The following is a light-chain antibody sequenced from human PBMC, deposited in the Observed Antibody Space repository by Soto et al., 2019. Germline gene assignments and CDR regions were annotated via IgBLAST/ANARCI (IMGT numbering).Light chain of an antibody. V-gene: IGKV1-39*01. CDR2: AAS. CDR3: QQSYSTLSIT. J-gene: IGKJ5*01. Sequence: DIQMTQSPSSLSASVGDRVTITCRASESIARHLNWYQQKPGKAPNLLIYAASSLQNGVPSRFRGGGSGTDCTLTINNLQPEDFATYYCQQSYSTLSITFCQGTRLEIK. CDR1: ESIARH.